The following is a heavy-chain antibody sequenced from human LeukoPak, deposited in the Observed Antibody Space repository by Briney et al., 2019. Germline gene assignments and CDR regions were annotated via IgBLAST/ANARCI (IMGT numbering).Heavy chain of an antibody. CDR3: ARGRQQWLVVSHYYFDY. J-gene: IGHJ4*02. Sequence: SQTLSLTCTVSGGSISSGGYYWSWIRQPPGKGLEWIGEINHSGSTNYNPSLKSRVTISVDTSKNQFSLKLSSVTAADTAVYYCARGRQQWLVVSHYYFDYWGQGTLVTVSS. D-gene: IGHD6-19*01. CDR2: INHSGST. V-gene: IGHV4-30-2*01. CDR1: GGSISSGGYY.